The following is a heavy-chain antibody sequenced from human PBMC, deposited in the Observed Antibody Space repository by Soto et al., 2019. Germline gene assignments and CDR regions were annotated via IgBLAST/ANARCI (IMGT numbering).Heavy chain of an antibody. V-gene: IGHV5-10-1*01. CDR1: GYSFSSYW. Sequence: GQSLKSSGEGCGYSFSSYWISWVRQMPGKGLEWMGRIDPSDSYTNYSPSFQGHVTISADKSISTAYLQWSSLKASDTAMYYCARLGDYDILTGPSGFDYWGQGTLVTVSS. J-gene: IGHJ4*02. CDR2: IDPSDSYT. CDR3: ARLGDYDILTGPSGFDY. D-gene: IGHD3-9*01.